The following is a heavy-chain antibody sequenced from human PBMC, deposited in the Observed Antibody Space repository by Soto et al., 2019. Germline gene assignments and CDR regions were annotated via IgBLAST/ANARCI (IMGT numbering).Heavy chain of an antibody. V-gene: IGHV1-69*13. CDR2: IIPIFGTA. D-gene: IGHD6-13*01. Sequence: SVKVSCKASGGTFSSYAISWVRQAPGQGLEWMGGIIPIFGTANYAQKFQGRVTITADESTSTAYMELSSLRSEDTAVYYCARDQHLALMPRYYYGMDVWGQGTTVTVSS. CDR3: ARDQHLALMPRYYYGMDV. J-gene: IGHJ6*02. CDR1: GGTFSSYA.